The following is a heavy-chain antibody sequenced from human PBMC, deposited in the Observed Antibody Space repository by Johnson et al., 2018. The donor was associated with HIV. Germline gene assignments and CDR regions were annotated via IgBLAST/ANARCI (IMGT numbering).Heavy chain of an antibody. Sequence: QVQLVESGGGVVQPGGSLRLSCVASGFDFGAYGMNWVRQAPGKGLEWVAFIRYDGNRRDYADSVNGRFSVSRDNSKNMLFLEMKSLRSEDTGYYFCGREDWNYPIWGQGAKVTVSS. D-gene: IGHD1-7*01. CDR2: IRYDGNRR. V-gene: IGHV3-30*02. CDR1: GFDFGAYG. J-gene: IGHJ3*02. CDR3: GREDWNYPI.